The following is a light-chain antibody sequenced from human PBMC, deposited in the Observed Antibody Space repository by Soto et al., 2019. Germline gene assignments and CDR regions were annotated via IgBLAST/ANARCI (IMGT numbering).Light chain of an antibody. CDR3: QKYDTAPQT. Sequence: DIQMTQSPSSLSASDGDTVTITCRASQGIIDYLAWYQQRPGKVPKLLIYAASTLQTGVPSRFSGSGAGTDFTLTISSLQPEDVGSYYCQKYDTAPQTFGQGTRVEIK. CDR2: AAS. J-gene: IGKJ1*01. CDR1: QGIIDY. V-gene: IGKV1-27*01.